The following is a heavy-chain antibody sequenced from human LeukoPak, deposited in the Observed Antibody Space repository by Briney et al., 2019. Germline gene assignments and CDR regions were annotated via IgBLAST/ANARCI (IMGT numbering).Heavy chain of an antibody. Sequence: ETSETLSLTCAVYGGSFSGYYWSWIRRPPGKGLEWIGEINHSGSTNYNPSLKSRVTISADTSKNQFSLKLSSVTAADTAVYYCASSSRGAFDIWGQGTMVTVSS. CDR3: ASSSRGAFDI. CDR2: INHSGST. D-gene: IGHD3-10*01. V-gene: IGHV4-34*01. CDR1: GGSFSGYY. J-gene: IGHJ3*02.